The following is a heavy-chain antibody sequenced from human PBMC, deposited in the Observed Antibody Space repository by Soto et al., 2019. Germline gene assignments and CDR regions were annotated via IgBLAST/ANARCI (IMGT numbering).Heavy chain of an antibody. D-gene: IGHD3-3*02. CDR3: ARDNGLAGSFDP. J-gene: IGHJ5*02. CDR2: ISFSSSTI. CDR1: GFTFSSYS. V-gene: IGHV3-48*02. Sequence: GGSMRLSCAASGFTFSSYSMNWVRQAPGKGLERVSYISFSSSTIYYAESVKGRFTISRDNAKNSLFLQMNSLRDDDTAVYYCARDNGLAGSFDPWGQGTLVTVSS.